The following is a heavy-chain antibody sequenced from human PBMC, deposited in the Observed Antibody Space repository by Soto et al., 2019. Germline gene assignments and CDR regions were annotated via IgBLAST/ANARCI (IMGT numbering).Heavy chain of an antibody. CDR2: IIPIFGTA. CDR1: GGTFSSYA. CDR3: ASQSIAAAGTSPYYYGMDV. J-gene: IGHJ6*02. D-gene: IGHD6-13*01. Sequence: QVQLVQSGAEVKKPGSSVKVSCKASGGTFSSYAISWVRQAPGQGLEWMGGIIPIFGTANYAKKFQGRVTITADKSTSTAYMELSSLRSEDTAVYYCASQSIAAAGTSPYYYGMDVWGQGTTVTVSS. V-gene: IGHV1-69*06.